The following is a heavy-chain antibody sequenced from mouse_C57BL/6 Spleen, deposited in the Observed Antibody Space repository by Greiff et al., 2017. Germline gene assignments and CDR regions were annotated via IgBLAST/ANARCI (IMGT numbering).Heavy chain of an antibody. J-gene: IGHJ3*01. Sequence: QVQLKQPGAELVKPGASVKMSCKASGYTFTSYWITWVKQRPGQGLEWIGDLYPGSGSTNYNEKFKSKATLTVDTSSSTAYMQLSSLTSEDSAVYYCARSGEDYYGSSPLAYWGQGTLVTVSA. CDR3: ARSGEDYYGSSPLAY. V-gene: IGHV1-55*01. CDR1: GYTFTSYW. CDR2: LYPGSGST. D-gene: IGHD1-1*01.